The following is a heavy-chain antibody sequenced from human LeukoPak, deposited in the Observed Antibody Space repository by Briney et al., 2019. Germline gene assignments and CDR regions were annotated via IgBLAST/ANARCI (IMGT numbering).Heavy chain of an antibody. CDR1: GFTFSSYA. CDR2: ISGSGGST. J-gene: IGHJ4*02. CDR3: AKGRCSSTSCYTFDY. D-gene: IGHD2-2*02. V-gene: IGHV3-23*01. Sequence: GGSLRLSCAASGFTFSSYAMSWVRQAPGKGLEWVSAISGSGGSTYYADSVKGRFTISRDNSKNTLYLQMNSLRAEDTAVYYCAKGRCSSTSCYTFDYWGQGTLVTVSS.